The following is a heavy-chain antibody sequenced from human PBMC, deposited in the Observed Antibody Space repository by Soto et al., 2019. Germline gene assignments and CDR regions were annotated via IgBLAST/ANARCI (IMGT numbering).Heavy chain of an antibody. J-gene: IGHJ6*02. CDR2: IYSGGST. Sequence: GSLRLSCAASGFTVSSNYMSWVRQAPGKGLEWVSVIYSGGSTYYADSVKGRFTISRDNSKNTLYLQMNSLRAEDTAVYYCASTVFTPYYYGMDVWAQVITAPVS. D-gene: IGHD1-20*01. V-gene: IGHV3-66*01. CDR3: ASTVFTPYYYGMDV. CDR1: GFTVSSNY.